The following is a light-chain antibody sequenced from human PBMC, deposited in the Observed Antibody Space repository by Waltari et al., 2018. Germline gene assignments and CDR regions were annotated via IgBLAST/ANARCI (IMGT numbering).Light chain of an antibody. CDR1: SGHSTFA. V-gene: IGLV4-69*01. CDR3: QTWGTGIQV. CDR2: LRSDGSH. Sequence: QLVLTQSPSASASLGASVKLTCTLRSGHSTFAIAWHQQQPEKGPRYLMKLRSDGSHSKGDGIPDRFSGSSSGAERYLTISSLQSEDEADYYCQTWGTGIQVFGGGTKLTVL. J-gene: IGLJ2*01.